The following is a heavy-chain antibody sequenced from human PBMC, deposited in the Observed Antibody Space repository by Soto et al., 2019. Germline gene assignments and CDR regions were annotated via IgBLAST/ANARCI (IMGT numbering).Heavy chain of an antibody. CDR2: ISYDGSNQ. V-gene: IGHV3-30*18. J-gene: IGHJ4*02. Sequence: QAQLVESGGGVVQPGRSLRLSCAASGFTLSSYGMHWVRQAPGKGLDWVAAISYDGSNQYYADSVKGRFTISRDDSKNTLYLQVNSLRPEDTAVYYCAKLMYSFDSSGFSIDYWGQGTLVTVSS. CDR1: GFTLSSYG. D-gene: IGHD3-22*01. CDR3: AKLMYSFDSSGFSIDY.